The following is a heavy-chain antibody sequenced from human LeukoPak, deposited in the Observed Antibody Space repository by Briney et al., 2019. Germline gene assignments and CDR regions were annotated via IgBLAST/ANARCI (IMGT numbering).Heavy chain of an antibody. CDR1: GYTFTTYN. D-gene: IGHD5-12*01. CDR3: ARVGYGGYDFSY. V-gene: IGHV1-2*02. CDR2: INPNSGGT. J-gene: IGHJ4*02. Sequence: ASVKVSCKASGYTFTTYNINWVRQAPGQGLEWMGWINPNSGGTNYAQKFQGRVTMTRDTSISTAYMELSRLRSDDTAVYYCARVGYGGYDFSYWGQGTLVTVSS.